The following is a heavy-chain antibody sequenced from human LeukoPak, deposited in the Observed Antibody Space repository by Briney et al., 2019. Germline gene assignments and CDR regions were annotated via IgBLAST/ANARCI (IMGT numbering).Heavy chain of an antibody. CDR2: IIPIFGTA. Sequence: GASVKVSCKASGDTFSSYAISWVRQAPGQGLEWMGGIIPIFGTANYAQKFQGGVTITTDESTSTAYMELSSLRSEDTAVYYCARGGVEMATPYYFDYWGQGTLVTVSS. D-gene: IGHD5-24*01. CDR1: GDTFSSYA. V-gene: IGHV1-69*05. J-gene: IGHJ4*02. CDR3: ARGGVEMATPYYFDY.